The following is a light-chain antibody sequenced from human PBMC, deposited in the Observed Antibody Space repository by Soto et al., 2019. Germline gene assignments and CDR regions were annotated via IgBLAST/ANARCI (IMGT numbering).Light chain of an antibody. CDR1: QGISSW. CDR3: QQAYSFPIT. V-gene: IGKV1D-12*01. Sequence: DIQMTQSPSSVSATVGDRVTITCRASQGISSWVAWYQHKPGRAPELLIHAASSLQSGVPSRFSGSGSGTDFTLTINSLQPEDFATYYCQQAYSFPITFGQGTRREIK. J-gene: IGKJ5*01. CDR2: AAS.